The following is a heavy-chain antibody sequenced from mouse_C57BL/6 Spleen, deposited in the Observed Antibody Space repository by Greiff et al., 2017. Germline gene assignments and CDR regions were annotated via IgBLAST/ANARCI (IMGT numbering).Heavy chain of an antibody. CDR1: GFTFSDYY. D-gene: IGHD2-3*01. J-gene: IGHJ2*01. CDR3: AREGGWFFDY. CDR2: INYDGSST. Sequence: EVQGVESGGGLVQPGSSMKLSCTASGFTFSDYYMAWVRQVPEKGLEWVANINYDGSSTYYLDSLKSRFIISRDNAKNILYLQMSSLKSEDTATYYCAREGGWFFDYWGQGTTLTVSS. V-gene: IGHV5-16*01.